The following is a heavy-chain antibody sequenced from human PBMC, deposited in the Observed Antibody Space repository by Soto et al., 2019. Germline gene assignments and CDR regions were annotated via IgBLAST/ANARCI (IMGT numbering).Heavy chain of an antibody. CDR3: AKVPYYFWSGYYPPLYFDY. CDR2: ISGSGGST. CDR1: GFTFSSDV. V-gene: IGHV3-23*01. Sequence: EVQLLESGGGLVQPGGSLRLSCAASGFTFSSDVMSWVRQAPGKGLEWVSGISGSGGSTYYADSVKGRFTISRDNSKNTLYLQMNSLRAEDTALYYCAKVPYYFWSGYYPPLYFDYWGQGTLVTVSS. D-gene: IGHD3-3*01. J-gene: IGHJ4*02.